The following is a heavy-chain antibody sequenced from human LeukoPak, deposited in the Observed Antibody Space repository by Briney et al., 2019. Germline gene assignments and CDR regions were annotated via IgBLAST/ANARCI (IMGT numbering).Heavy chain of an antibody. V-gene: IGHV4-31*03. CDR1: GASISRGGYY. CDR3: ARVPMGASYYYMDV. J-gene: IGHJ6*03. Sequence: SETLSLTCTVSGASISRGGYYWSWIRQHPGKGLEWIGHIYHLGSTYYNPSLKSRLTISIDTSKNQFSLNLRSVTAADTAMYYCARVPMGASYYYMDVWGKGTSVTVSS. CDR2: IYHLGST. D-gene: IGHD1-26*01.